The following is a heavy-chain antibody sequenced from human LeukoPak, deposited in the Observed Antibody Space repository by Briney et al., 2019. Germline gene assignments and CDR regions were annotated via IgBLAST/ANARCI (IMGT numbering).Heavy chain of an antibody. CDR1: GFTFSSYA. V-gene: IGHV3-23*01. CDR2: ISGSGGST. Sequence: GGSLRLSCAASGFTFSSYAMSWVRQAPGKGLEWVSAISGSGGSTYYADSVRGRFTISRDNAKNSLYLQMNSLRAEDTAVYYCATELGYCSGGSCPWGQGTLVAVSS. CDR3: ATELGYCSGGSCP. D-gene: IGHD2-15*01. J-gene: IGHJ5*02.